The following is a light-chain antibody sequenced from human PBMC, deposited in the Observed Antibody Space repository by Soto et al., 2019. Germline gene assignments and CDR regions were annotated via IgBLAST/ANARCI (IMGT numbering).Light chain of an antibody. CDR3: QQYGGSFT. Sequence: EIVLTQSPGTLSLSPGERATLSCRASQSVSSSYLAWYQQKPGQAPRLLIYGASSRATGIPDRFSGSGSGTDFTLTISRLEREDFAVYYCQQYGGSFTLGPGTKVDIK. J-gene: IGKJ3*01. CDR1: QSVSSSY. V-gene: IGKV3-20*01. CDR2: GAS.